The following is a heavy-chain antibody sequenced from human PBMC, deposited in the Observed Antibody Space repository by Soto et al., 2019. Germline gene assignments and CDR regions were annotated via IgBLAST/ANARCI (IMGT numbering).Heavy chain of an antibody. CDR2: ISGRGDNP. CDR3: AKAAVNWNDADAFDM. D-gene: IGHD1-1*01. V-gene: IGHV3-23*01. J-gene: IGHJ3*02. CDR1: GVTFSSDA. Sequence: PGGSLRLSCVASGVTFSSDAMCWGRQAPGKGLEWVSAISGRGDNPYYTDSVKGRFTSSRDNSKNTLYLQMNSLRDEDTAVYYCAKAAVNWNDADAFDMWGQGTMVTVSS.